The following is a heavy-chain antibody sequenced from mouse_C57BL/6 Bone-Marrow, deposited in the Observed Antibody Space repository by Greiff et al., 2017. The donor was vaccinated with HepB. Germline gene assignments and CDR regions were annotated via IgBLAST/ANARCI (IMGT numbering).Heavy chain of an antibody. Sequence: EVKLMESGGGLVQSGRSLRLSCATSGFTFSDFYMEWVRQAPGKGLEWIAASRNKANDYTTEYSASVKGRFIVSRDTSQSILYLQMNALRAEDTAIYYCARDADYGSSRYWYFDVWGTGTTVTVSS. V-gene: IGHV7-1*01. J-gene: IGHJ1*03. CDR1: GFTFSDFY. CDR2: SRNKANDYTT. CDR3: ARDADYGSSRYWYFDV. D-gene: IGHD1-1*01.